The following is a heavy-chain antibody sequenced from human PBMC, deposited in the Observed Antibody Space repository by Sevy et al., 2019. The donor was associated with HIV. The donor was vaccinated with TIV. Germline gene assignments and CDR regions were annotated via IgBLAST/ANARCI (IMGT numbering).Heavy chain of an antibody. CDR2: IKQDGSEK. D-gene: IGHD2-2*01. J-gene: IGHJ6*02. Sequence: GGSLRLSCAASGFTFSSYWMSWVRQAPGKGLEWVANIKQDGSEKYYVDSVKGRFTISRDNAKNSLYLQMNSLRAEDTAVYYCARDIVVVPAAMDYYYYGMDVWGQRTTVTVSS. CDR3: ARDIVVVPAAMDYYYYGMDV. CDR1: GFTFSSYW. V-gene: IGHV3-7*03.